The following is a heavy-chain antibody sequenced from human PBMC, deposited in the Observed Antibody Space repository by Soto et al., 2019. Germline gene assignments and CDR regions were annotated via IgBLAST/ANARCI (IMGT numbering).Heavy chain of an antibody. CDR3: ARDYPIRRGYSADYYYYGMDV. D-gene: IGHD2-2*02. Sequence: ASVKVSCKASGYTLTSYDINWVRQATGQGLEWMGWMNPNSGNTGYAQKFQGRVTMTRNTSISTAYMELSSLRSEDTAVYYCARDYPIRRGYSADYYYYGMDVWGQGTTVTVSS. CDR1: GYTLTSYD. V-gene: IGHV1-8*01. J-gene: IGHJ6*02. CDR2: MNPNSGNT.